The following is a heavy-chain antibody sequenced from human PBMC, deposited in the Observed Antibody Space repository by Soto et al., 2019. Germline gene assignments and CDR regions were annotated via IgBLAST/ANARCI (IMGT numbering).Heavy chain of an antibody. CDR1: GFTFNKYV. Sequence: GGSLRLSCAASGFTFNKYVMTWVRHAPGRGLEWVSTISGSGITTHYADSVKGRFTISRDNSKNTLYLQMNSLRAEDTAVYYCAKLGSSWYEVDYWGQGTLVTVSS. CDR2: ISGSGITT. CDR3: AKLGSSWYEVDY. J-gene: IGHJ4*02. V-gene: IGHV3-23*01. D-gene: IGHD6-13*01.